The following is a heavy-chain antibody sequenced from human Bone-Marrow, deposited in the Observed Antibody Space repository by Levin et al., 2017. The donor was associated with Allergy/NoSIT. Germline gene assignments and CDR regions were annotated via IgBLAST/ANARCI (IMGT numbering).Heavy chain of an antibody. V-gene: IGHV3-11*01. CDR2: ISSSDVTI. CDR1: GFSFSDYY. J-gene: IGHJ4*02. Sequence: GGSLRLSCAASGFSFSDYYMSWIRQAPGKGLEWISYISSSDVTIFYADSVKGRFTISRDNANNALYLQMNSLRAEDTAVYYCARRHCSGGSCYSDYWGQGTLVTVSS. D-gene: IGHD2-15*01. CDR3: ARRHCSGGSCYSDY.